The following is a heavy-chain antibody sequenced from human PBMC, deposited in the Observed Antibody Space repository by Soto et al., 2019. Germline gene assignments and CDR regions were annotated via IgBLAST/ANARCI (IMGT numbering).Heavy chain of an antibody. CDR2: LNIAGTI. V-gene: IGHV4-4*07. Sequence: SETLSLTCSVSGASISSFNWNWVRQPAGKGPEWVGRLNIAGTINYNPSLKSRITMSMDTSKNQISLHLRSVTAADTAIYYCARDRGEYTSSWFWYFSHWGHGTVGTVS. CDR1: GASISSFN. J-gene: IGHJ2*01. D-gene: IGHD6-13*01. CDR3: ARDRGEYTSSWFWYFSH.